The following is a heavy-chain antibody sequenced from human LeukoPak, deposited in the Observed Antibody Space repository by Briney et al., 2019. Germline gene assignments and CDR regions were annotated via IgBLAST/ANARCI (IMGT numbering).Heavy chain of an antibody. CDR2: INLSGGST. CDR1: GYTFTSYY. D-gene: IGHD6-19*01. J-gene: IGHJ3*02. V-gene: IGHV1-46*01. CDR3: ARGPIAVAGSKGASAFDI. Sequence: ASVKVSCKASGYTFTSYYMHWVRQAPGQGLEWMGIINLSGGSTSYAQKFQGRVTMTRDTSTSTVYMELSSLRSEDTAVYYCARGPIAVAGSKGASAFDIWGQGTMVTVSS.